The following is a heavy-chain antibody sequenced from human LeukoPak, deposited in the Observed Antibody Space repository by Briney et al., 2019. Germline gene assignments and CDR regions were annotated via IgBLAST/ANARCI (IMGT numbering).Heavy chain of an antibody. V-gene: IGHV3-23*01. CDR3: AKDRPNGFDY. Sequence: GGSLRLSCTASGLTLRNYAMSWVRQAPGKGLVWISAADGSGASTYYADSVRGRFTVSRDNSKNTLYLQMNSLRAEDTAVYYCAKDRPNGFDYWGQGTLDTVSS. D-gene: IGHD6-6*01. CDR2: ADGSGAST. J-gene: IGHJ4*02. CDR1: GLTLRNYA.